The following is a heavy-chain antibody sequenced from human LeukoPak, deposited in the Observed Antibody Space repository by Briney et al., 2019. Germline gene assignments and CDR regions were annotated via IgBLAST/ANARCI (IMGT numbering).Heavy chain of an antibody. CDR1: GFTVSSNY. Sequence: GGSLRLSCAASGFTVSSNYMSWVRQDPGKGMEWVSGISGSDTNTYYAHSVKGRFTISRDNSKNTLYLQVNSLRAEDTAIYYCAKGGGWLYYFDYWGQGTLVTVSS. D-gene: IGHD3-22*01. CDR2: ISGSDTNT. J-gene: IGHJ4*02. CDR3: AKGGGWLYYFDY. V-gene: IGHV3-23*01.